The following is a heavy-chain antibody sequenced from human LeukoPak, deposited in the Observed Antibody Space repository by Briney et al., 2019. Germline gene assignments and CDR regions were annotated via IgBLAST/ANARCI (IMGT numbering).Heavy chain of an antibody. J-gene: IGHJ4*02. Sequence: GGSLRLSCAASGFTFSNSAMNWVRQVPGKGLEWVSSIDYDSSHIYYAASVRGRFTISRDNARNSVYLQMNSLRVEDTAVYYCARGTPYSYGRGYYFYYGGQGTLVTVSS. CDR3: ARGTPYSYGRGYYFYY. D-gene: IGHD5-18*01. CDR1: GFTFSNSA. V-gene: IGHV3-21*01. CDR2: IDYDSSHI.